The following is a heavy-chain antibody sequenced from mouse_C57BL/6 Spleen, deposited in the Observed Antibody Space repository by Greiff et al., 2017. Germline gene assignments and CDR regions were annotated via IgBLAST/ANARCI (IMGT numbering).Heavy chain of an antibody. CDR1: GFTFSSYA. V-gene: IGHV5-4*01. D-gene: IGHD1-1*01. CDR3: ARVYGSSLYYAMDY. J-gene: IGHJ4*01. Sequence: EVQVVESGGGLVKPGGSLKLSCAASGFTFSSYAMSWVRQTPEKRLEWVATISDGGSYTYYPDNVKGRFTISRDNAKNNLYLQMSHLKSEDTAMYYCARVYGSSLYYAMDYWGQGTSVTVSS. CDR2: ISDGGSYT.